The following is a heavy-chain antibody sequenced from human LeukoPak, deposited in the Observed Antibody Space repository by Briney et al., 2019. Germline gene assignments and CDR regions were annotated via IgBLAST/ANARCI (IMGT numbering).Heavy chain of an antibody. CDR3: ARVGVGTVAGNYFDD. Sequence: PGGSLRLSCAASGFTFSDHYMDWVRQAPGKGLEWVSLIYGDGGTFYADSVKGRFTISRHNSENTLSLQMNNLRSEDTAVYYCARVGVGTVAGNYFDDWGQGTLVTVSS. CDR2: IYGDGGT. CDR1: GFTFSDHY. J-gene: IGHJ4*02. D-gene: IGHD6-19*01. V-gene: IGHV3-53*04.